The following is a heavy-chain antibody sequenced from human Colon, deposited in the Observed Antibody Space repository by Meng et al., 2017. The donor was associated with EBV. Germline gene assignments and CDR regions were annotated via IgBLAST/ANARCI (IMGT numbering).Heavy chain of an antibody. CDR1: RASVSSGGYY. CDR2: IYYSGST. J-gene: IGHJ4*02. CDR3: ARVSSGWDYFDY. D-gene: IGHD6-19*01. V-gene: IGHV4-31*03. Sequence: HLQAHVPGPRKPSQTRSTTCTLSRASVSSGGYYCTCIPQPPGKGLEWFGHIYYSGSTFYNPSLKRRVIISIDTSKNQFSLNLRSVTAADTAVYYCARVSSGWDYFDYWGQGTLVTVSS.